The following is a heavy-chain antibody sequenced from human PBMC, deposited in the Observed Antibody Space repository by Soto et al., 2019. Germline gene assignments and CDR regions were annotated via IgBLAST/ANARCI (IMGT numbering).Heavy chain of an antibody. CDR1: GYTFTSYG. CDR3: ASGECSSTSCYMVYYGMDV. CDR2: ISAYNGNT. Sequence: ASVKVSCKASGYTFTSYGISWVRQAPGQGLEWMGWISAYNGNTNYAQKLQGRVTMTTDTSTSTAYMELRSLRSDDTAVYYCASGECSSTSCYMVYYGMDVWGQGTSVTVSS. V-gene: IGHV1-18*01. D-gene: IGHD2-2*02. J-gene: IGHJ6*02.